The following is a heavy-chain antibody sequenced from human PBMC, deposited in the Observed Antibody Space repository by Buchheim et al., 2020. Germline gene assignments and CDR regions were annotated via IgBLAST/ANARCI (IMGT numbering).Heavy chain of an antibody. CDR1: GYTFTSYD. D-gene: IGHD3-10*01. Sequence: QVQLVQSGAEVKKPGASVKVSCKASGYTFTSYDINWVRQATGQGLEWMGWMNPNSGNTGYAQKFQGRVTMTRNTPISTADMALIRLRSKNTAVYYCALSTRHRLLWFGPNYYFDYWGQGTL. CDR2: MNPNSGNT. CDR3: ALSTRHRLLWFGPNYYFDY. V-gene: IGHV1-8*01. J-gene: IGHJ4*02.